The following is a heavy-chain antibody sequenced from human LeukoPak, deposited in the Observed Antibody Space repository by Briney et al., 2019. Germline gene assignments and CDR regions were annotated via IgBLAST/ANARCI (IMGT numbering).Heavy chain of an antibody. CDR2: IKQDGDEK. CDR1: GFTFSRSW. J-gene: IGHJ4*02. V-gene: IGHV3-7*04. CDR3: ARGRTLAVAPAALPYYFDY. D-gene: IGHD2-2*01. Sequence: GGSLRLSCAASGFTFSRSWTSWVRQVPGKGLEWVANIKQDGDEKYYVDSVKGRFTISRDNARDSLSLQMNSLRADDTAVYYCARGRTLAVAPAALPYYFDYWGQGTLVTVSS.